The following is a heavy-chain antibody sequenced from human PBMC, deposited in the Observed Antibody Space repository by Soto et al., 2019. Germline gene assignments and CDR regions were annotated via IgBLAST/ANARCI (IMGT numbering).Heavy chain of an antibody. CDR1: GGSISSGGYY. V-gene: IGHV4-31*03. D-gene: IGHD3-3*01. CDR3: ARAPTYYDFWSGYYTPYYFDY. J-gene: IGHJ4*02. Sequence: QVQLQESGPGLVKPSQTLSLTCTVSGGSISSGGYYWSWIRQHPGKGLEWIGYIYYSGSTYYNPSLKSRVTISVDTSKNPFSLKLSSVTAADTAVYYCARAPTYYDFWSGYYTPYYFDYWGQGTLVTVSS. CDR2: IYYSGST.